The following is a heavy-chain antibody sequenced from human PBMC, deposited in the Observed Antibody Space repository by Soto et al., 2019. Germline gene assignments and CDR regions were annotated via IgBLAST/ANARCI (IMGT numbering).Heavy chain of an antibody. Sequence: PGGSLRLSCAASGFTVSSNYMNWVRQAPGKGLEWVSSISSSGTFKYYADSLGGRFTISRDNAKNSLYLQLNSLRGEDTAIYYCARDDLYDSTGYDSWGQGTLVTVSS. D-gene: IGHD3-22*01. CDR2: ISSSGTFK. CDR1: GFTVSSNY. V-gene: IGHV3-21*01. CDR3: ARDDLYDSTGYDS. J-gene: IGHJ5*02.